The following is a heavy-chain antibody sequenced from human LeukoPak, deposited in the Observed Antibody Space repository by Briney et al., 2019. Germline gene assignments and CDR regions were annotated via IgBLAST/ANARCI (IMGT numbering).Heavy chain of an antibody. V-gene: IGHV1-69*04. J-gene: IGHJ5*02. D-gene: IGHD3-10*01. CDR3: ARDYYGSGSYYWFDP. CDR2: IIPILGIA. Sequence: GASVKVSCKASGGTFSSYAISWVRQAPGQGLEWMGRIIPILGIANYAQKFQGRVTITADKSTSTAYMELSSLRSEDTAVYYCARDYYGSGSYYWFDPWGQGTLVTVSS. CDR1: GGTFSSYA.